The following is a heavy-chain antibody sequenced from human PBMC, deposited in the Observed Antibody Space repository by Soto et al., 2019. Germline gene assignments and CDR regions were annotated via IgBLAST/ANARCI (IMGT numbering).Heavy chain of an antibody. D-gene: IGHD6-13*01. CDR1: GYTFTSYG. CDR3: ARDSSSSWYYTRYYYYGMDV. V-gene: IGHV1-18*01. CDR2: ISAYNGNT. Sequence: ASVKVSCKASGYTFTSYGISWVRQAPGQGLEWMGWISAYNGNTNYAQKLQGRVTMTTDTSTSTAYMELRSLRSDDTAAYYCARDSSSSWYYTRYYYYGMDVWGQGTTVTVSS. J-gene: IGHJ6*02.